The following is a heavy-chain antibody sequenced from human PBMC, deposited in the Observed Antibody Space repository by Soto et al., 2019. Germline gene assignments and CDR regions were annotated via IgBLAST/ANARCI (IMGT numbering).Heavy chain of an antibody. CDR1: GGSVSSGSYY. Sequence: QVQLQESGPGLVKPSETLSLTCTVSGGSVSSGSYYWSWIRQPPGKGLEWIGYIYYSGSTNYNPSHKRRVNISVDTSKNQFSLKLSSVTAADTAVYYCARYCSSTSCYLYFNGIDVWGQGTTVTVSS. CDR3: ARYCSSTSCYLYFNGIDV. CDR2: IYYSGST. J-gene: IGHJ6*02. V-gene: IGHV4-61*01. D-gene: IGHD2-2*01.